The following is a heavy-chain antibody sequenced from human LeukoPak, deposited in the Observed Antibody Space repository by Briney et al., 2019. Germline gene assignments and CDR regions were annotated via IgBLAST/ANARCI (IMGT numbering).Heavy chain of an antibody. Sequence: GGSLRLSCAASGFTFSSYAMSWVRQAPGKGLEWISYISSSSSTIYYADSVKGRFTLSRDNAKNSLYLQMSSLRDEDTAVYYCAKEAGQLGASDYWGQGTLVTVSS. CDR3: AKEAGQLGASDY. V-gene: IGHV3-48*02. CDR2: ISSSSSTI. CDR1: GFTFSSYA. D-gene: IGHD1-26*01. J-gene: IGHJ4*02.